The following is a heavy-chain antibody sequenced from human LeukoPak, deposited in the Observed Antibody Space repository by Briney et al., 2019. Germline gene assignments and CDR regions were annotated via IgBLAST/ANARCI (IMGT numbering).Heavy chain of an antibody. CDR3: AGGYCSSTSCYPLDY. CDR1: GYSFTSYN. D-gene: IGHD2-2*01. V-gene: IGHV1-46*01. J-gene: IGHJ4*02. Sequence: ASVKVSCKTSGYSFTSYNLHWVRQAPGQRLEWMGIIKPSGGNTNYAQKFQGRVTMTTDTSTSTAYMELRSLRSDDTAVYYCAGGYCSSTSCYPLDYWGQGTLVTVSS. CDR2: IKPSGGNT.